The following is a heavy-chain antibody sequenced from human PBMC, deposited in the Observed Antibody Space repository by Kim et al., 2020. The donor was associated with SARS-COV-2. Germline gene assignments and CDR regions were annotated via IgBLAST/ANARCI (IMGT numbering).Heavy chain of an antibody. CDR1: GFTFSSYG. D-gene: IGHD3-22*01. CDR3: ARDMNDSSGYYLPDAFDI. CDR2: IWYDGSNK. Sequence: GGSLRLSCAASGFTFSSYGMHWVRQAPGKGLVWVADIWYDGSNKYYADSVKGRFTISRDNSKNTLYLQMNSLRAEDTAVYYCARDMNDSSGYYLPDAFDIWGQGTIVSVSS. V-gene: IGHV3-33*01. J-gene: IGHJ3*02.